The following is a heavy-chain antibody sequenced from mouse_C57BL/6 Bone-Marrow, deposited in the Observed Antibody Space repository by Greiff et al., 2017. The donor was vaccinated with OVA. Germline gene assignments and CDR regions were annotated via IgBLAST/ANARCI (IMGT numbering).Heavy chain of an antibody. V-gene: IGHV14-4*01. Sequence: VHVKQSGAELVRPGASVKLSCTASGFNIKDYYMHWVKQRPEQGLEWIGWIDPENGDTEYASKFQGKATITADTSSNTAYLQLSSLTSEDTAVYYCTSDGYPYAMDYWGQGTSVTVSS. CDR1: GFNIKDYY. J-gene: IGHJ4*01. CDR3: TSDGYPYAMDY. D-gene: IGHD2-3*01. CDR2: IDPENGDT.